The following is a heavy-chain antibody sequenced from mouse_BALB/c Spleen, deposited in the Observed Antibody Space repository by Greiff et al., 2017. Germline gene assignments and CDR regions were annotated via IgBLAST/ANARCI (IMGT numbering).Heavy chain of an antibody. J-gene: IGHJ4*01. CDR2: ISYSGST. CDR3: ARWITTASYAMDY. Sequence: EVQRVESGPGLVKPSQSLSLTCTVTGYSITSDYAWNWIRQFPGNKLEWMGYISYSGSTSYNPSLKSRISITRDTSKNQFFLQLNSVTTEDTATYYCARWITTASYAMDYWGQGTSVTVSS. V-gene: IGHV3-2*02. CDR1: GYSITSDYA. D-gene: IGHD1-2*01.